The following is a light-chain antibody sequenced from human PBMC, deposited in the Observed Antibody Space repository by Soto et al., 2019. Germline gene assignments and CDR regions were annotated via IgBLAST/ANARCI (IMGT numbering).Light chain of an antibody. CDR2: DNN. J-gene: IGLJ3*02. Sequence: QSVLTQPPSVSAAPRQRVSISCSGSSFNIGSNYVSWYQQLPGTAPKLLIYDNNKRPSGIPDRFSASKSGTSATLGITGLQPGDAADYYCGTWDGSLSVVVFGGGTKLTVL. V-gene: IGLV1-51*01. CDR3: GTWDGSLSVVV. CDR1: SFNIGSNY.